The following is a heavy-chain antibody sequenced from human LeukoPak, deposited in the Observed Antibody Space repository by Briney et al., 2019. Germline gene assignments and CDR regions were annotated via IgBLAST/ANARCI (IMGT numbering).Heavy chain of an antibody. Sequence: ASVKVSCKASGYTFTSYYMHWVRQAPGQGLEWMGIINPSGGSTSYAQKFQGRVTMTRDTSTSTVYMELSSLRSEGTAVYYCARDATEDSSGNHMALFFNWGQGTLVTLSS. J-gene: IGHJ4*02. D-gene: IGHD3-10*01. CDR2: INPSGGST. V-gene: IGHV1-46*01. CDR3: ARDATEDSSGNHMALFFN. CDR1: GYTFTSYY.